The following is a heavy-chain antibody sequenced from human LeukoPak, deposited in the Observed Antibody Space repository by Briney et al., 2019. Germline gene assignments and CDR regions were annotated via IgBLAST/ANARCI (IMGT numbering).Heavy chain of an antibody. V-gene: IGHV4-59*01. J-gene: IGHJ4*02. D-gene: IGHD3-9*01. CDR1: GGSFSGYY. CDR3: AIVILTGYDYYFDY. CDR2: IYYSGST. Sequence: SETLSLTCVVYGGSFSGYYWSWIRQPPGKGLEWIGYIYYSGSTNYNPSLKSRVTISVDTSKNQFSLKLSSVTAADTAVYYCAIVILTGYDYYFDYWGQGTLVTVSS.